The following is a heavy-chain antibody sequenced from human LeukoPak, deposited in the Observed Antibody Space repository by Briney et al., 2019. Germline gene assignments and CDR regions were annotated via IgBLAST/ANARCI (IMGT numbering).Heavy chain of an antibody. J-gene: IGHJ4*02. V-gene: IGHV4-39*07. CDR3: AAMSHYNWNYGFDY. CDR1: GGSISSSSYY. CDR2: VYYSGST. D-gene: IGHD1-7*01. Sequence: SETLSLTCTVSGGSISSSSYYWGWIRQPPGKGLEWIGSVYYSGSTYYNPSLKSRVTISVDTSKNQFSLKLSSVTAADTAVYYCAAMSHYNWNYGFDYWGQGTLVTVSS.